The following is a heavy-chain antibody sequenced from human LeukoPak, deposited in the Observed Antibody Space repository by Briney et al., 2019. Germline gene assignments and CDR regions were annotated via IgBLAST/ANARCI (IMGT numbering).Heavy chain of an antibody. D-gene: IGHD3-22*01. J-gene: IGHJ2*01. CDR3: ARDVYDSSGYSPYWYFDL. CDR2: INPNSGGT. Sequence: ASVKVSCKASGYTFTGCYMHWVRQAPGQGLEWMGWINPNSGGTNYAQKFQGRVTMTRDTSISTAYMELSRLRSDDTAVYYCARDVYDSSGYSPYWYFDLWGRGTLVTVSS. V-gene: IGHV1-2*02. CDR1: GYTFTGCY.